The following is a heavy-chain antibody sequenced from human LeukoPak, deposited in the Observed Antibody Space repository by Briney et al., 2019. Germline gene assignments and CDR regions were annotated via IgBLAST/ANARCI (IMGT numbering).Heavy chain of an antibody. D-gene: IGHD1-26*01. CDR3: ARMSRSSYYYYYYMDV. V-gene: IGHV4-4*07. Sequence: PSETLSPTCTVSGGSISSYSWSWIRQPAGKGLEWIGRIYTSGSTNYSPSLKSRVTMSVDTSKNQFSLKLSSVTAADTAIYYCARMSRSSYYYYYYMDVWGKGTTVTVSS. CDR1: GGSISSYS. CDR2: IYTSGST. J-gene: IGHJ6*03.